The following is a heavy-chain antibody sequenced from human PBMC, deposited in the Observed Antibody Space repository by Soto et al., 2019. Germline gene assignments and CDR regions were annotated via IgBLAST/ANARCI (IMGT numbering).Heavy chain of an antibody. Sequence: QITLKESGPTLVKPTQTLTLTCTFSGFSLSTTGVGVGWIRQPPGKALEWLALIYWDDDKRYSPSLNSRLTITKDTSKDQVVRTMTNMDPVDTATYYCAHDSSPGFFHHWGQGTLVTVAS. J-gene: IGHJ1*01. D-gene: IGHD2-21*01. V-gene: IGHV2-5*02. CDR2: IYWDDDK. CDR1: GFSLSTTGVG. CDR3: AHDSSPGFFHH.